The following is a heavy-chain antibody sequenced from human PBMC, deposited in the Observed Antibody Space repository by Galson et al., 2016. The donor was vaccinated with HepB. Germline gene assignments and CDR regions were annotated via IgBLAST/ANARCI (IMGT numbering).Heavy chain of an antibody. CDR2: MSYDGSSK. CDR3: ARDYCGGSGCPPGGY. Sequence: SLRLSCAASGFTFSYYAMYWVRQAPGKGLEWVAVMSYDGSSKTYADSVKGRFTISRDSSKSTLYLQMNSLRAEDTAVYYCARDYCGGSGCPPGGYWGQGTLVTVSA. D-gene: IGHD6-25*01. J-gene: IGHJ4*02. CDR1: GFTFSYYA. V-gene: IGHV3-30-3*01.